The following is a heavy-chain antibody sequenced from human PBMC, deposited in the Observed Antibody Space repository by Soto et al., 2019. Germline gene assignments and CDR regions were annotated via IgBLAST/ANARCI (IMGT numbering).Heavy chain of an antibody. CDR2: VHYSGSA. CDR1: GDSVSSGTYY. D-gene: IGHD1-20*01. Sequence: PSETLSLTCSVSGDSVSSGTYYWGWIRQSPGKGLEWIGHVHYSGSANYNPSLKSRVTMSVHTSKNQFSLKLASVTAADTAVYFCARDMRYLYGMDVWGQGTTVTVSS. V-gene: IGHV4-61*01. J-gene: IGHJ6*02. CDR3: ARDMRYLYGMDV.